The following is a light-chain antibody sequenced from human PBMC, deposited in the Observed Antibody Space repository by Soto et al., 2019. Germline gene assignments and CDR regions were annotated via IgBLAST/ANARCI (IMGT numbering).Light chain of an antibody. Sequence: DIQMSQSPSSLSASVGDRVTITCRAAEGISRHLNWYQQKPGRAPDLLIYAASTLQNGVPSRFTGSGSGTEFTLTITGLQLEDFATYYCQQDYSTLATFGQGTRLEIK. J-gene: IGKJ5*01. CDR3: QQDYSTLAT. CDR2: AAS. CDR1: EGISRH. V-gene: IGKV1-39*01.